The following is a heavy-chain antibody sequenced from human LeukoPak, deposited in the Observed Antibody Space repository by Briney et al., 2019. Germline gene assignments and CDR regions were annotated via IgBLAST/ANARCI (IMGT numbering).Heavy chain of an antibody. D-gene: IGHD2-15*01. CDR3: ARVDRYCSGGSCYSDSG. Sequence: GASVKVSCKASGYTFTSYYMHWVRQAPGQGLEWMGIINPSGGSTSYAQKFQGRVTMTRDMSTSTVYMELSSLRSEDTAVYYCARVDRYCSGGSCYSDSGWGQGTLVTVSS. CDR2: INPSGGST. CDR1: GYTFTSYY. V-gene: IGHV1-46*01. J-gene: IGHJ4*02.